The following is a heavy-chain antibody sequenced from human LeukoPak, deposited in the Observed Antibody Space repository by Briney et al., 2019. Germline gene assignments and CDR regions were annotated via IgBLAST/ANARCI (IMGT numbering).Heavy chain of an antibody. CDR3: ARSRDTAMVYFDY. D-gene: IGHD5-18*01. Sequence: SETLSLTCTVSGGSISSYYWSWIRQPPGKGLEWIGYIYYSGSTNYNPSLKSRVTISVDTSKNQFPLKLSSVTAADTAVYYCARSRDTAMVYFDYWGQGTLVTVSS. CDR1: GGSISSYY. V-gene: IGHV4-59*08. J-gene: IGHJ4*02. CDR2: IYYSGST.